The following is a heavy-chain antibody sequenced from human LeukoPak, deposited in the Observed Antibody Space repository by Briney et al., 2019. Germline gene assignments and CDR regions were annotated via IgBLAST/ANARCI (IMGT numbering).Heavy chain of an antibody. CDR3: VRDVYDSSGYWVDY. J-gene: IGHJ4*02. V-gene: IGHV4-39*01. CDR1: GGSINSGSYY. D-gene: IGHD3-22*01. Sequence: SQTLSLTCTVSGGSINSGSYYWSWIRQPPGKGLEWIGSIFYTGRTYYNPSLKSRVTVSVDVFKNQFSLRLSSVSAADTAMYHCVRDVYDSSGYWVDYWGQGTLVAVSS. CDR2: IFYTGRT.